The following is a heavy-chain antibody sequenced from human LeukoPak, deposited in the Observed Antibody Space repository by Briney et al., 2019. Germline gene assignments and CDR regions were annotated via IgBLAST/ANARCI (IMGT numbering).Heavy chain of an antibody. J-gene: IGHJ4*02. Sequence: SETLSLTCVVSGGSVSGYYWGWIRQPPGRGLEWIGYVYYSGSTNYNPSFKSRITISVDTSRNQFSLQLSSVTAADTAVYYCARLHRYCSGGACYVLDNWGQGTLVAVSS. CDR3: ARLHRYCSGGACYVLDN. V-gene: IGHV4-59*02. CDR1: GGSVSGYY. D-gene: IGHD2-15*01. CDR2: VYYSGST.